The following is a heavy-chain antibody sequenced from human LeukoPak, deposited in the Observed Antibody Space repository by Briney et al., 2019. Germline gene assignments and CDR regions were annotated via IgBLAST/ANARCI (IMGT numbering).Heavy chain of an antibody. CDR1: GFTFSSYS. Sequence: PGGSLRLSCAASGFTFSSYSMNWGRRAPGKGLELVGHIGSKANNYATTYAASVKGRFTISRDDSKNTAYLQMNSLKTEDTALYHCTRQWSTAGAGPMDFDYWGQGTLVTVYS. D-gene: IGHD6-13*01. V-gene: IGHV3-73*01. CDR2: IGSKANNYAT. J-gene: IGHJ4*02. CDR3: TRQWSTAGAGPMDFDY.